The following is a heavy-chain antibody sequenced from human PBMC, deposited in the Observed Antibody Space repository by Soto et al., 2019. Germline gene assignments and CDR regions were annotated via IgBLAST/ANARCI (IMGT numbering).Heavy chain of an antibody. CDR3: AKYEGREQRRRYFDL. V-gene: IGHV3-9*01. Sequence: EVQLVESGGGLVQPDRSLRLSCAASGFTFDDYAMHWVRQAPGKGLEWVSGISWNSGSIGYADSVKGRFTISRDKAKNSLYLQMNSLRAEDTAVYYCAKYEGREQRRRYFDLWGRGTLVTVSS. CDR1: GFTFDDYA. CDR2: ISWNSGSI. J-gene: IGHJ2*01. D-gene: IGHD6-25*01.